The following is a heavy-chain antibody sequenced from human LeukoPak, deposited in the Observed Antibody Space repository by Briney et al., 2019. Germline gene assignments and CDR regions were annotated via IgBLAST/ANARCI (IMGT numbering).Heavy chain of an antibody. D-gene: IGHD5-12*01. J-gene: IGHJ3*02. Sequence: SETLSLTCTVSGGSISSSSYYWGWIRQPPGKGLEWIGEIYHSGSTNYNPSLKSRVTISVDKSKNQFSLKLSSVTAADTAVYYCATHLLLDSDDYPSEAFGIWGQGTMVTVSS. CDR1: GGSISSSSYY. CDR3: ATHLLLDSDDYPSEAFGI. CDR2: IYHSGST. V-gene: IGHV4-39*07.